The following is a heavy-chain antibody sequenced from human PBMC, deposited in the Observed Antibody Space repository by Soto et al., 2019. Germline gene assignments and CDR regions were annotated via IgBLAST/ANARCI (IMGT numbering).Heavy chain of an antibody. Sequence: PSETLSLTCGVYGGSFSGYYWSRIRQPPGKGLEWIGEINHSGSTNYNPSLKSRVTISVDTSKNQFSLKLSSVTAADTAVYYCARGLVWRNWGYYFDYWGQGTLVTVSS. CDR3: ARGLVWRNWGYYFDY. J-gene: IGHJ4*02. CDR1: GGSFSGYY. D-gene: IGHD7-27*01. V-gene: IGHV4-34*01. CDR2: INHSGST.